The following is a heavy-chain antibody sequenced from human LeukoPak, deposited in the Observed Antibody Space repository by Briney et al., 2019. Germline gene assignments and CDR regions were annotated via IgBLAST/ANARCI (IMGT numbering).Heavy chain of an antibody. CDR3: ARRAGYTSSWYEY. D-gene: IGHD6-13*01. CDR1: SGSVNSGSYY. J-gene: IGHJ4*02. Sequence: SETLSLTCTVSSGSVNSGSYYWNWIRQPPGKGLEWIGYIYYSGSTNYNPSLKSRVTISVDTAKNQLSLKLSSVTAADTAVYYCARRAGYTSSWYEYWGQGTLVTVSS. V-gene: IGHV4-61*01. CDR2: IYYSGST.